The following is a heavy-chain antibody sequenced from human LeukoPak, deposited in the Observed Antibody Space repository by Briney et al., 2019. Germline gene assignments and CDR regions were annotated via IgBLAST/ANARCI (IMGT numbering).Heavy chain of an antibody. CDR1: GFTFSDYY. CDR3: ARDRDPYCSSTSCYTPDY. D-gene: IGHD2-2*02. Sequence: GGSLRLSCAASGFTFSDYYMSWIRRAPGKGLEWVSYISSSGSTIYYTDSVKGRFTISRNNAKNSLYLQMSSLRAEDTAVYYCARDRDPYCSSTSCYTPDYWGQGTLVTVSS. CDR2: ISSSGSTI. J-gene: IGHJ4*02. V-gene: IGHV3-11*01.